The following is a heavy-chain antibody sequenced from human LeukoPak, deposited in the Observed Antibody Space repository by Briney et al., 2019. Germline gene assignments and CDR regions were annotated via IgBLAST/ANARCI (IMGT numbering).Heavy chain of an antibody. V-gene: IGHV3-66*01. CDR3: ARDRPWDDYVWGSYRAQPDWYFDL. CDR2: IYSGGST. D-gene: IGHD3-16*02. J-gene: IGHJ2*01. CDR1: GFTVSSNY. Sequence: PGGSLRLSCAASGFTVSSNYMSWVRQAPGKGLEWVSVIYSGGSTYYADSVKGRFTISRGNSKNTLYLQMNSLRAEDTAVYYCARDRPWDDYVWGSYRAQPDWYFDLWGRGTLVTVSS.